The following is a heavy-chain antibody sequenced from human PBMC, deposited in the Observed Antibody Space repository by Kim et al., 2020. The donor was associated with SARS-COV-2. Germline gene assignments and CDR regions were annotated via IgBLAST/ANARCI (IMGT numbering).Heavy chain of an antibody. V-gene: IGHV4-31*02. CDR3: AREGNGGNFDY. J-gene: IGHJ4*02. Sequence: TYYNPSLKSRVTISVDTSKNQFSLKLSSVTAADTAVDYCAREGNGGNFDYWGQGTLVTVSS. D-gene: IGHD2-15*01. CDR2: T.